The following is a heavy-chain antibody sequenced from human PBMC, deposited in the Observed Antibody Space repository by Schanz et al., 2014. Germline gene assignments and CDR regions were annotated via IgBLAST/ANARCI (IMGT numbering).Heavy chain of an antibody. J-gene: IGHJ6*02. V-gene: IGHV1-69*02. CDR1: GGTFSSYT. CDR3: ARGPSQGYSYGHNIGAYYYGMDV. D-gene: IGHD5-18*01. CDR2: IIPVLAIA. Sequence: QVQLVQSGAEVKKPGSSVKVSCTASGGTFSSYTISWIRQAPGQGLEWMGRIIPVLAIADYAQKFQGRVTITADKSTSTAPMELSSLRSEDTAVYYCARGPSQGYSYGHNIGAYYYGMDVWGQGTTVTDSS.